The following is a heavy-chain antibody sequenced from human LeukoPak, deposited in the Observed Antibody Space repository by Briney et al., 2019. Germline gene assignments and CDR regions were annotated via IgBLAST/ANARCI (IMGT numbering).Heavy chain of an antibody. D-gene: IGHD4-17*01. CDR3: ARGPAAYGDYVFDY. Sequence: SETLSLTLTGTGGSISSYHWSWIRQPAGKGLEWIGRIYTSGSTNYNPPLKSRVTMSVDTSKNQFSLKLSSVTAADTAVYYCARGPAAYGDYVFDYWGQGTLVTVSS. CDR1: GGSISSYH. J-gene: IGHJ4*02. V-gene: IGHV4-4*07. CDR2: IYTSGST.